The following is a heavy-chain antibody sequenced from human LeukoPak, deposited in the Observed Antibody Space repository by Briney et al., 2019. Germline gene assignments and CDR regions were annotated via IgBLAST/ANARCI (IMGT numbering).Heavy chain of an antibody. CDR2: INHSGST. Sequence: SETLSLTCAVYGGSFSGYYWSWIRQPPGKGLEWIGEINHSGSTNYNPSLKSRVTISVDTSKNQFSLKLSSVTAADTAVYYCARGPRPDARITMIVPEYYFDYWGRGTLVTVSS. V-gene: IGHV4-34*01. D-gene: IGHD3-22*01. CDR1: GGSFSGYY. CDR3: ARGPRPDARITMIVPEYYFDY. J-gene: IGHJ4*02.